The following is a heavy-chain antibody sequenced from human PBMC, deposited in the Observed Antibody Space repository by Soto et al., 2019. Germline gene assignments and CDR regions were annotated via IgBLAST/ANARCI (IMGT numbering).Heavy chain of an antibody. CDR3: ARGLNYNWNYWGYYYYMDV. D-gene: IGHD1-7*01. J-gene: IGHJ6*03. CDR2: INHSGST. CDR1: GGSFSGYY. Sequence: SETLSLTCAVYGGSFSGYYWSWIRQPPGKGLEWIGEINHSGSTNYNPSLKSRVTISVDTSKNQFSLKLSSVTAADTAVYYCARGLNYNWNYWGYYYYMDVWGKGTTVTVSS. V-gene: IGHV4-34*01.